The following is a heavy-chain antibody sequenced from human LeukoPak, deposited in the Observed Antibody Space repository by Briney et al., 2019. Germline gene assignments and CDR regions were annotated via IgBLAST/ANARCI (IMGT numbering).Heavy chain of an antibody. D-gene: IGHD1-7*01. Sequence: GAPVKVSCKASGGTFSSYAISWGRQAPGQGPEWMGGIIPIFGTANYAQKFQGRVTITTDESTSTAYMELSSLRSEDTAVYYCARDQGELELDYWGQGTLVTVSS. J-gene: IGHJ4*02. CDR1: GGTFSSYA. V-gene: IGHV1-69*05. CDR2: IIPIFGTA. CDR3: ARDQGELELDY.